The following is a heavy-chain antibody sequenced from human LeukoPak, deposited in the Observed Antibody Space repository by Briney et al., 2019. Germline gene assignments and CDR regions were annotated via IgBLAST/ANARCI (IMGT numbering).Heavy chain of an antibody. CDR3: TILKTVTCLY. V-gene: IGHV3-15*01. J-gene: IGHJ4*02. Sequence: PGGSLRLAWAAAGFTLSNAWMGWVRQAPGEGLEWVGRIKSKTDGGTTDYAAPVKGRFTISRDDSKNTLYLQMNSMKTEDTAVYYCTILKTVTCLYWGQGTLVTVSS. CDR1: GFTLSNAW. CDR2: IKSKTDGGTT. D-gene: IGHD4-11*01.